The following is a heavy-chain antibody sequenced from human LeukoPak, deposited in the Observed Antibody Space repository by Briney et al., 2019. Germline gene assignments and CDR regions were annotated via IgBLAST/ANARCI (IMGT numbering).Heavy chain of an antibody. V-gene: IGHV1-18*01. CDR2: VGAYNGHT. D-gene: IGHD5-24*01. Sequence: ASVKVSCKASGYTFTNYGFTWVRQAPGQGLEWMGWVGAYNGHTIYAPGLQGRVTMTTDTSTSTVFMELRSLRSDDTAVYYCARGGAKIGYDFWGQGTLVTVSS. CDR3: ARGGAKIGYDF. J-gene: IGHJ4*02. CDR1: GYTFTNYG.